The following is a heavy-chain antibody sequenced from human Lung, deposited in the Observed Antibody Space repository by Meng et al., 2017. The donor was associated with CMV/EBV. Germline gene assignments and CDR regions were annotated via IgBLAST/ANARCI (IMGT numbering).Heavy chain of an antibody. Sequence: SVCSASYYWSWIRQLPGKGLEWIAYVYYGGGTNYNPSLKSRVTISVDTSKNQFSLKLSSVTAADTAVYYCARGTGYCSSTSCYPFDPWGQGTLVTVSS. CDR3: ARGTGYCSSTSCYPFDP. D-gene: IGHD2-2*01. CDR2: VYYGGGT. J-gene: IGHJ5*02. CDR1: SVCSASYY. V-gene: IGHV4-61*01.